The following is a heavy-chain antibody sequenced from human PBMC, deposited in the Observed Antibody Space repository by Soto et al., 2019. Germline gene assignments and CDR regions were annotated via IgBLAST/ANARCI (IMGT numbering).Heavy chain of an antibody. CDR1: GGSISSGGYS. CDR2: IYHSGST. V-gene: IGHV4-30-2*01. Sequence: KPSETLSLTCAVSGGSISSGGYSWSWIRQPPGKGLEWIGYIYHSGSTYYNPSLKSRVTISVDRSKNQFSLKLSSVTAADTAVYYCARLLYYYDSSGYSPGAFDIWGQGTMVTVSS. D-gene: IGHD3-22*01. J-gene: IGHJ3*02. CDR3: ARLLYYYDSSGYSPGAFDI.